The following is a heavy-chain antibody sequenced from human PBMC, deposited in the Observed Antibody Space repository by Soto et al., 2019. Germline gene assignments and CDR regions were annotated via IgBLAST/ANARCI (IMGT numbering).Heavy chain of an antibody. Sequence: ESGPTLVNPPQTLTLTCTFSVFSLSTSGMCVSWIRQPPGKALEWLALIDWDDDKYYSTSLKTRLTISKDTSKNQVVLTMTNMDPVDTATYYCARVHITIIYYGMDVWGQGTTVTVSS. CDR2: IDWDDDK. D-gene: IGHD3-9*01. V-gene: IGHV2-70*01. CDR3: ARVHITIIYYGMDV. CDR1: VFSLSTSGMC. J-gene: IGHJ6*02.